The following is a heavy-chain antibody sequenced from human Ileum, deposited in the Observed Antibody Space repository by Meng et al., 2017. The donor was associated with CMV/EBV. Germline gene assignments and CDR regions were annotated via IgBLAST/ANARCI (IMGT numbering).Heavy chain of an antibody. CDR3: ARKGWNYREAFDM. J-gene: IGHJ3*02. CDR2: ISTQSLTT. CDR1: GFTLSSYD. D-gene: IGHD3-16*02. Sequence: GGSLRFSCVASGFTLSSYDMHWVRQAPGKGLEWISHISTQSLTTVYADPVKGRFNISRDNAKNSLYLQMNSLRAEDTAVYYCARKGWNYREAFDMWGQGTMVTVSS. V-gene: IGHV3-48*04.